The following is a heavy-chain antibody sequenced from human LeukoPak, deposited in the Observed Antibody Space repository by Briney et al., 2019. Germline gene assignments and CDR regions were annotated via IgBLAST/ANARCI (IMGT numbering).Heavy chain of an antibody. CDR1: GFTFSNYG. CDR3: ARDPHRGANWYFDL. J-gene: IGHJ2*01. V-gene: IGHV3-48*04. CDR2: ISRSSSTI. Sequence: GGSLRLSCAVSGFTFSNYGMNWVRQAPGKGLEWVSDISRSSSTIYYADSVKGRFTISRDNAKNSLYLQMNSLRAEDTAVYYCARDPHRGANWYFDLWGRGTLVTVS.